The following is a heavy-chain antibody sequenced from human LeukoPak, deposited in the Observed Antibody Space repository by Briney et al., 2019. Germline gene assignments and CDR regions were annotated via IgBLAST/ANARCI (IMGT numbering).Heavy chain of an antibody. CDR3: AIASYSSSWYALDY. J-gene: IGHJ4*02. D-gene: IGHD6-13*01. CDR1: GYTLTELS. CDR2: FDPEDGET. V-gene: IGHV1-24*01. Sequence: GASVKVSCKVSGYTLTELSMHWVRQAPGKGLEWMGGFDPEDGETIYAQKFQGRVTMTEDTSTDTAYMELSSLRSEDTAVYYCAIASYSSSWYALDYWGQGTLVTVSS.